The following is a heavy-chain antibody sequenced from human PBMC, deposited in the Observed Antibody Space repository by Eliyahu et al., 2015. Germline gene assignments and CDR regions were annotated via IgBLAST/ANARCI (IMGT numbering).Heavy chain of an antibody. V-gene: IGHV3-72*01. Sequence: EVQLVESGGGLVQPGGSLGLXCAASGFIFRXHXMDWVRQAPGKGLEWVGRIRNKANGYTTEYAASVKGRFTISRDDSRNSLYLQMNSLKTEDTAVYFCGRVKGTTWASSLLDYWGQGTLVTVSS. CDR1: GFIFRXHX. J-gene: IGHJ4*02. CDR2: IRNKANGYTT. CDR3: GRVKGTTWASSLLDY. D-gene: IGHD2/OR15-2a*01.